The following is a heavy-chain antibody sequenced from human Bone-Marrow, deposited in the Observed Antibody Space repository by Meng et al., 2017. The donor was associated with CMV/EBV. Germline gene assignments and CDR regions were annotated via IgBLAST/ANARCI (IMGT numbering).Heavy chain of an antibody. Sequence: GGSLGLSCAASGFTFSSYSMNWVRQAPGKGLEWVSSISSTSSYIYYADSVKGRFTISRDNAKNSLYLQMNSLRADDTAVYYCARLYCSSTSCQDYWGQGTLVTVSS. CDR2: ISSTSSYI. D-gene: IGHD2-2*01. J-gene: IGHJ4*02. CDR1: GFTFSSYS. CDR3: ARLYCSSTSCQDY. V-gene: IGHV3-21*01.